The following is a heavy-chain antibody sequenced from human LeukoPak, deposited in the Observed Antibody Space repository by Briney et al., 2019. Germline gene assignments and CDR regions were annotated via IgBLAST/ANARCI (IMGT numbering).Heavy chain of an antibody. Sequence: PSQTLSLTCTVSGGSISSGDYYWSWIRQPPGKGLEWIGYIYYSGSTYYNPSLKSRVTISVDTSKNQFPLKLSSVTAADTAVYYCARVRTYYDFWSGYSYNWFDPWGQGTLVTVSS. V-gene: IGHV4-30-4*01. J-gene: IGHJ5*02. CDR1: GGSISSGDYY. CDR2: IYYSGST. CDR3: ARVRTYYDFWSGYSYNWFDP. D-gene: IGHD3-3*01.